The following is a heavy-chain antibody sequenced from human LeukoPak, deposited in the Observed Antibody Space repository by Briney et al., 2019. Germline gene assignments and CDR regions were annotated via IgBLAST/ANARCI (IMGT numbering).Heavy chain of an antibody. CDR1: VFTFSNYA. Sequence: GSLRLSCAASVFTFSNYAMTWVRQAPGKGLEWVSAISGGGGSTYYADSVKGRFTISRDNSKNTLYLQMSCLRAEDTAVYYCAKDYGSSSTNWFDPWGQGTLVTVSS. CDR2: ISGGGGST. D-gene: IGHD6-6*01. V-gene: IGHV3-23*01. J-gene: IGHJ5*02. CDR3: AKDYGSSSTNWFDP.